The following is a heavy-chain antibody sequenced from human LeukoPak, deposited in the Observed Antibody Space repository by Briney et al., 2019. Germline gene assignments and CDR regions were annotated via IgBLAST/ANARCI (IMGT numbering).Heavy chain of an antibody. CDR2: IIPIFGTA. V-gene: IGHV1-69*01. Sequence: GSSVKVSCKASGGTFSSYAISWVRQAPGQGLEWMGGIIPIFGTANYAQKFQGRVTITADESTSTAYMELSSLRSEDTAVCYCAAREVVVVPARRYYYYGMDVWGQGTTVTVSS. CDR3: AAREVVVVPARRYYYYGMDV. CDR1: GGTFSSYA. D-gene: IGHD2-2*01. J-gene: IGHJ6*02.